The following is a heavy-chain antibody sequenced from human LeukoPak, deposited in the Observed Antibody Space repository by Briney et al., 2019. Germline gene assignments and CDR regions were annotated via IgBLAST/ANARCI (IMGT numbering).Heavy chain of an antibody. Sequence: SETPSLTCTVSGDSISSYSWSWIRQPPGKGLEWIGYIYYSGSTTYNPSLKSRVTISVDTSKNQFSLKLTSVTAADTAVYYCARDLRFLEWLPDNWFDPWGQGTLVTVSS. CDR1: GDSISSYS. D-gene: IGHD3-3*01. J-gene: IGHJ5*02. CDR3: ARDLRFLEWLPDNWFDP. V-gene: IGHV4-59*01. CDR2: IYYSGST.